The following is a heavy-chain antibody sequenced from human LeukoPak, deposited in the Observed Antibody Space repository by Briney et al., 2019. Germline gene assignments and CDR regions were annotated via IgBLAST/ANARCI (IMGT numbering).Heavy chain of an antibody. CDR3: ARGGLRYFDWLRFDY. J-gene: IGHJ4*02. CDR1: RFTFSNYA. Sequence: GGSLRLSCAASRFTFSNYAMNWVRQAPGKGLEWVSSISGSGDNTHYADSVKGRFTISRDNSKNMMYLQMNSLRADDTALYYCARGGLRYFDWLRFDYWGQGTLVTVSS. V-gene: IGHV3-23*01. D-gene: IGHD3-9*01. CDR2: ISGSGDNT.